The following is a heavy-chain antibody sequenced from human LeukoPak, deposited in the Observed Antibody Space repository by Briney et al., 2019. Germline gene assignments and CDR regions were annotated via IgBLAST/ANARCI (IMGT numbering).Heavy chain of an antibody. Sequence: PGGSLRLSCAASGFTFTSYWMYWVRQAPGKGLVWVSGINSEGSTTRYADSVKGRFTISIDNAKNALYLQMNSLRAEDTAVYYCATYNWNFLNDYWGQGTLVTVSS. CDR3: ATYNWNFLNDY. V-gene: IGHV3-74*01. CDR2: INSEGSTT. CDR1: GFTFTSYW. D-gene: IGHD1-7*01. J-gene: IGHJ4*02.